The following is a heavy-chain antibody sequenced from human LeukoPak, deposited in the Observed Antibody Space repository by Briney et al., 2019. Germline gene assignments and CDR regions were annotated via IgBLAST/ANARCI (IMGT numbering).Heavy chain of an antibody. CDR3: ASPIYHYNSSGYYPFDY. CDR1: GYTFTSYA. V-gene: IGHV1-3*01. CDR2: INAGNGNT. J-gene: IGHJ4*02. Sequence: GASVKVSCKASGYTFTSYAMHWVRQAPGQRLEWMGWINAGNGNTKYSQKFQGRVTITRDTSASTAYMELSSLRSEDTAVYYCASPIYHYNSSGYYPFDYWGQGTLVTVSS. D-gene: IGHD3-22*01.